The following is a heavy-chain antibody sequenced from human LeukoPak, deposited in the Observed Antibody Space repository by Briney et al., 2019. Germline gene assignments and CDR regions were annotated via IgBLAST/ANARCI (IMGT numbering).Heavy chain of an antibody. J-gene: IGHJ4*02. D-gene: IGHD5-12*01. CDR1: GFTFSSYG. V-gene: IGHV3-30*03. CDR2: ISYDGSNK. Sequence: GGSLRLSCAASGFTFSSYGMHWVRQAPGKGLEWVAVISYDGSNKYYADSVKGRFTISRDNSKNTLYLQMNSLRAEDTAVYYCARDHVLRGYSGYDQRSFDYWGQGTLVTVSS. CDR3: ARDHVLRGYSGYDQRSFDY.